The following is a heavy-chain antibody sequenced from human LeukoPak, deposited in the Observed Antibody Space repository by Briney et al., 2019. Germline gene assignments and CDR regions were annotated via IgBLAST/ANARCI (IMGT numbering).Heavy chain of an antibody. CDR1: RFTFSSYW. V-gene: IGHV3-7*01. Sequence: GSLRLSCAASRFTFSSYWMNWVRQAPGKGLEWVALINPDGSQTNYVDSVKGRLTISRDNAETSLYLQMNSLRAEDTAVYYCARDLGYGALDPWGQGTLVTVSS. CDR3: ARDLGYGALDP. J-gene: IGHJ5*02. CDR2: INPDGSQT. D-gene: IGHD4-17*01.